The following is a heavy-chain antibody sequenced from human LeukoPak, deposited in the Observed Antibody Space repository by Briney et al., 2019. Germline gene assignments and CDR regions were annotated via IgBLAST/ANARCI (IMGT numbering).Heavy chain of an antibody. V-gene: IGHV4-59*01. D-gene: IGHD3-16*01. CDR3: ARGEKVLDYFGY. Sequence: SETLSLTCTVSGGSISSYYWSWIRQPPGKGLEWIGYIYYSGSTNYNPSLKSRVTISVDTSKNQFSLKLSSVTAADTAVYYCARGEKVLDYFGYWGQGTLDTVSS. CDR1: GGSISSYY. CDR2: IYYSGST. J-gene: IGHJ4*02.